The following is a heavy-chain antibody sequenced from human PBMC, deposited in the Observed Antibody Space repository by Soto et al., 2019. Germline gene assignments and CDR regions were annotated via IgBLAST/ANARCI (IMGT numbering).Heavy chain of an antibody. CDR3: ARLMGTSFDL. V-gene: IGHV3-72*01. D-gene: IGHD2-8*01. CDR2: ATNKGHSHTT. Sequence: EVQLVESGGGLVQPVGSLRLSCAASGFTFSDHHMDWVRQAPGKGLEWVGRATNKGHSHTTGYAASVKGRFTISRDDSKNSLSLQMNSLKTEDTAVYFCARLMGTSFDLWGQGTLVTVSS. CDR1: GFTFSDHH. J-gene: IGHJ4*02.